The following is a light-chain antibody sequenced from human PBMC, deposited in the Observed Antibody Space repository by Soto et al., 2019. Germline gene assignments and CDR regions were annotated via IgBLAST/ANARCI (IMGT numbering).Light chain of an antibody. Sequence: IQMTQSPSTLSASVGDRVTITCRASQSVSDWLAWYQQKPGKAPKLLIYDASTLQSGVPSRLSGSGSGTEFTLTISSLQPDDFATYYCQQYKSYSTFGGGTKVDIK. CDR2: DAS. J-gene: IGKJ4*01. CDR3: QQYKSYST. CDR1: QSVSDW. V-gene: IGKV1-5*01.